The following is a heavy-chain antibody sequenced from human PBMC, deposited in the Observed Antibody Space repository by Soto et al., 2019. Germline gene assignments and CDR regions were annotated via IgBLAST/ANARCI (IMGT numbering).Heavy chain of an antibody. CDR3: ARDYSNKGFDY. J-gene: IGHJ4*02. Sequence: QVQLVESGGGLVKPGGSLTLSCTASGFALVDYMSWIRQAPGKGLESVSYISGSGAYTTYADSVRGRFTISRDNAKNSLYLQMNNLRAEDTAVYYCARDYSNKGFDYWAQGTLVTVSS. V-gene: IGHV3-11*05. CDR2: ISGSGAYT. CDR1: GFALVDY. D-gene: IGHD5-18*01.